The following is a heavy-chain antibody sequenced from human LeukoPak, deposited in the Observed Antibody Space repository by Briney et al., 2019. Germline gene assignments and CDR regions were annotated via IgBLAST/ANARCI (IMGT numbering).Heavy chain of an antibody. CDR2: INPDNGDT. V-gene: IGHV1-2*02. CDR3: ARVRRYGEGNYMDV. D-gene: IGHD3-10*01. J-gene: IGHJ6*03. CDR1: GYIFTAYY. Sequence: GASVTVSFRASGYIFTAYYFHWLRQAPGQGLEWMGWINPDNGDTYYAQNFRGRVTMTRATSISTTYMELNRLRFDETAVYYCARVRRYGEGNYMDVWGKGTTVTVSS.